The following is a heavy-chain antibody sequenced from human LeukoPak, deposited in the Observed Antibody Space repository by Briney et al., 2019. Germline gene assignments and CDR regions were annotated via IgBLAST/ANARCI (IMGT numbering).Heavy chain of an antibody. CDR1: GFTFSSYG. Sequence: GGSLRLSCAASGFTFSSYGMHWVRQAPGKGLEWVAFIRYDGSNKYYADSVKGRFTISRDNSKNTLYLQMNSLRAEDTAVYYCAKDAGKFGGVIVYGGAFDIWGQGTMVTVSS. J-gene: IGHJ3*02. D-gene: IGHD3-16*02. CDR3: AKDAGKFGGVIVYGGAFDI. V-gene: IGHV3-30*02. CDR2: IRYDGSNK.